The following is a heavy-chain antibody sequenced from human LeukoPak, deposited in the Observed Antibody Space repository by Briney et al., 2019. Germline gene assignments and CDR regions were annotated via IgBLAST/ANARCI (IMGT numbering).Heavy chain of an antibody. CDR1: GYSFTSYW. CDR3: ARPITLDDSSGCPPDY. Sequence: GESLKISCKGSGYSFTSYWIGWVRQMPGKGLEWMGIIYPGDSDTRYSPSFQGQVTISADKSISTAYLQWSSLKASDTAMYYCARPITLDDSSGCPPDYWGQGTLVTVSS. CDR2: IYPGDSDT. J-gene: IGHJ4*02. D-gene: IGHD3-22*01. V-gene: IGHV5-51*01.